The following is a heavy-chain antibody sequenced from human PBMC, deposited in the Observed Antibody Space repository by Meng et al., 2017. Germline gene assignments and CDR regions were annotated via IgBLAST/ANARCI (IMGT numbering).Heavy chain of an antibody. CDR1: GGTFSSYA. CDR3: ARGVGYGGNSLYFDY. CDR2: IIPIFGTA. D-gene: IGHD4-23*01. Sequence: QGQVGQSGAEVKKPGSSVKVSGKASGGTFSSYAISWVRQAPGQGLEWMGGIIPIFGTANYAQKFQGRVTITADKSTSTAYMELSSLRSEDTAVYYCARGVGYGGNSLYFDYWGQGTLVTVSS. J-gene: IGHJ4*02. V-gene: IGHV1-69*06.